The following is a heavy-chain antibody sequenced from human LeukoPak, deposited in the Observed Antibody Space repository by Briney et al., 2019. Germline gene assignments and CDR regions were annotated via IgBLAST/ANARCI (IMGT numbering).Heavy chain of an antibody. V-gene: IGHV5-51*01. Sequence: GESLKISCKVSGYSFTSYWIGWVRQMPGKGLEWMGIIYPGDSDTRYSPSFQGQVTISADKSISTAYLQWSSLKASDAAMYYCATCSSGSCYSGPFDYSGQGTLVTVSS. J-gene: IGHJ4*02. CDR3: ATCSSGSCYSGPFDY. CDR2: IYPGDSDT. D-gene: IGHD2-15*01. CDR1: GYSFTSYW.